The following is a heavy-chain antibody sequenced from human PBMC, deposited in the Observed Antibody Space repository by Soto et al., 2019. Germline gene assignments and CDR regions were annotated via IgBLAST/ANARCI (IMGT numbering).Heavy chain of an antibody. J-gene: IGHJ4*02. CDR3: ARDRSLHSGTKYYFDY. CDR2: IIPIFCTA. D-gene: IGHD1-26*01. Sequence: QVQLVQSGAEVKKPGSSVKVSCKASGGTFSSYAISWLRQAPGQGLEWMGGIIPIFCTANYAQKFQGRVTITADESTSTAYMELGSLRSADTAVYYCARDRSLHSGTKYYFDYWGQGTLVTVSS. CDR1: GGTFSSYA. V-gene: IGHV1-69*12.